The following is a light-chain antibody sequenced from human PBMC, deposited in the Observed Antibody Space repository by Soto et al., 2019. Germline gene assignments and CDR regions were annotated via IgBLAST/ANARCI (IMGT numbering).Light chain of an antibody. V-gene: IGKV1-5*01. J-gene: IGKJ1*01. CDR1: QSISSW. CDR2: DAS. Sequence: IQMTQSPSTLSASLGDRVTITFRASQSISSWLAWYQQKPGKAPKLLIYDASSLESGVPSRFSGSGSGTEFTLTISSLQPDDFATYYCQQYNSYPWTFGQGTKVDI. CDR3: QQYNSYPWT.